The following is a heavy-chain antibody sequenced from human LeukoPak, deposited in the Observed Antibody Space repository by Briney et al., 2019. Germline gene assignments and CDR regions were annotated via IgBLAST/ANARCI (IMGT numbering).Heavy chain of an antibody. CDR1: GFTFSSYA. CDR2: ISGSGGTT. D-gene: IGHD3-9*01. Sequence: GGSQRLSCAASGFTFSSYAMTWVRQAPGKGLEWVSAISGSGGTTYNADSVKGRFTISRDNSKNTLYLQMNSLRAEDTAVYYCAKASHLTGYYLPIDYWGHGTLVTVSS. V-gene: IGHV3-23*01. CDR3: AKASHLTGYYLPIDY. J-gene: IGHJ4*01.